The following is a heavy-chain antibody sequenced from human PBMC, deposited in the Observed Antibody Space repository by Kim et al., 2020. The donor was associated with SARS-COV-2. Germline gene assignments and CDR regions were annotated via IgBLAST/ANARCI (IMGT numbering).Heavy chain of an antibody. Sequence: ASVKVSCKASGYTFTSYAMHWVRQAPGQRLEWMGWINAGNGNTKYSQKFQGRVTITRDTSASTAYMELSSLRSEDTAVYYCARDGLGYCSGGSCYSGDFFGYYGMDVWGQGTTVTVSS. CDR1: GYTFTSYA. J-gene: IGHJ6*02. CDR3: ARDGLGYCSGGSCYSGDFFGYYGMDV. CDR2: INAGNGNT. D-gene: IGHD2-15*01. V-gene: IGHV1-3*01.